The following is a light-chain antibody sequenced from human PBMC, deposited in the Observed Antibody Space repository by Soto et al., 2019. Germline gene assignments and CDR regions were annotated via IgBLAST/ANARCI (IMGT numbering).Light chain of an antibody. Sequence: EIVWTQSPATLSSFPADRVTLACRASQAINTRLAWYHHKPGQSPRLLVYLTSNIAAGTPARFSGSGSETNFNLTIRDVEPEDFAVYYFPQRQSWPPTFRQGTQVDFK. CDR3: PQRQSWPPT. J-gene: IGKJ1*01. CDR1: QAINTR. V-gene: IGKV3-11*01. CDR2: LTS.